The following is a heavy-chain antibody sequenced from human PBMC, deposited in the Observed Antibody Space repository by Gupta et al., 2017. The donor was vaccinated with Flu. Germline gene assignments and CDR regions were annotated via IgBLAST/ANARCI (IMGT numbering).Heavy chain of an antibody. CDR2: MRNMAYDGAT. Sequence: EVRLVESGGGLARPGRSLRLSCSTSGFNFGDYAINWFRQPPGRRLEWVGFMRNMAYDGATDYAASVKGRFTISRDDSRGVAYLQMTSLKTEDTAMYYCARAHTTSWYVASPWGQGTLVIVSS. J-gene: IGHJ5*02. D-gene: IGHD6-13*01. CDR3: ARAHTTSWYVASP. V-gene: IGHV3-49*03. CDR1: GFNFGDYA.